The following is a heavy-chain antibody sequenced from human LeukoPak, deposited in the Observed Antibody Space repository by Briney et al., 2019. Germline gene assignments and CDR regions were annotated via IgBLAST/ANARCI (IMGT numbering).Heavy chain of an antibody. CDR3: ARHYCINSACSVIQTYFDY. D-gene: IGHD2-8*01. J-gene: IGHJ4*02. CDR1: GYTLINYG. Sequence: ASVNVSCKTSGYTLINYGINGVRQAPGQGLEWMGWISTYNGKAKYAQNFQDRITMTTDTSTSTASLELRSLRSDDTTVYFCARHYCINSACSVIQTYFDYWGQGTLVTVSS. V-gene: IGHV1-18*01. CDR2: ISTYNGKA.